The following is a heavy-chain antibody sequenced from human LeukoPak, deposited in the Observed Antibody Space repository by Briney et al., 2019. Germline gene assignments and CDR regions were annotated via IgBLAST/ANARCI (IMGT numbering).Heavy chain of an antibody. J-gene: IGHJ1*01. V-gene: IGHV4-39*07. CDR1: GVSISSDDYF. Sequence: SETLSLTCTVSGVSISSDDYFWGWIRQPPGKGLEWIGEINHSGSTNSNPSLKSRVTISVDTSKNQFSLKLSSVTAADTAMYYCARRLLGYCSGGSCYSGYFQHWGQGTLVTVSS. D-gene: IGHD2-15*01. CDR2: INHSGST. CDR3: ARRLLGYCSGGSCYSGYFQH.